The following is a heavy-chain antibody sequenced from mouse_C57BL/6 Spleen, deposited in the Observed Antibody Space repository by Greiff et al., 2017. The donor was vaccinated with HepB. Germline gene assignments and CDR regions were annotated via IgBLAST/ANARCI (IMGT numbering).Heavy chain of an antibody. CDR1: GYTFTSYW. CDR3: ARKGDYDYDGNYFDY. J-gene: IGHJ2*01. Sequence: VQLQQPGAELVRPGSSVKLSCKASGYTFTSYWMHWVKQRPIQGLEWIGNIDPSDSETHYNQKFKDKATLTVDKSSSTAYMQLSSLTSEDSAVYYCARKGDYDYDGNYFDYWGQGTTLTVSS. CDR2: IDPSDSET. D-gene: IGHD2-4*01. V-gene: IGHV1-52*01.